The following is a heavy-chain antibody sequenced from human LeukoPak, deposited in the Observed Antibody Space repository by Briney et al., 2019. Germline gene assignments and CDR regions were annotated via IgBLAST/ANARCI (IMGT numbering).Heavy chain of an antibody. V-gene: IGHV3-64D*09. CDR3: VKDEVKSRDVYNLGAFDI. D-gene: IGHD5-24*01. Sequence: GGSLRLSCSASGFTFSSYAMHWVRQAPGNGLEYVSALSSYGGSTYYTDSVKGRFTISRDNSKNTLYLQMSSLRAEDTAVYYCVKDEVKSRDVYNLGAFDIWGQGTTVTVSS. CDR2: LSSYGGST. CDR1: GFTFSSYA. J-gene: IGHJ3*02.